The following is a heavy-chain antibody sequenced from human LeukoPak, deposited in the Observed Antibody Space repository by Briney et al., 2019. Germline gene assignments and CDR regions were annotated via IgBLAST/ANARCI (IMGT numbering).Heavy chain of an antibody. Sequence: GGSLRLSCAASGFTFRSYAMQWVRQAPGKGLEWVSYITYNSGTIFYADSVKGRFTISRDNSKNTLYLQMNSPRAEDTAVYYCAKGPVEMATPLSLWGRGTLVTVSS. D-gene: IGHD5-24*01. V-gene: IGHV3-23*01. J-gene: IGHJ2*01. CDR2: ITYNSGTI. CDR3: AKGPVEMATPLSL. CDR1: GFTFRSYA.